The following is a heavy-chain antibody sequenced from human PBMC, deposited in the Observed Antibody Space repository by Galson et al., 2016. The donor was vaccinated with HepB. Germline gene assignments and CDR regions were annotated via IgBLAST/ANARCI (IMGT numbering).Heavy chain of an antibody. D-gene: IGHD3-22*01. Sequence: SLRLSCAAPGFALRSYTMTWIRQSPGKGLEWVSSIPVSGDVPHYPHSAKGRFTVSRTTSSNTLYQQMNSLRAEDTAIYYCAKDFGRIVFGSSGPWGPGTLVIVSS. V-gene: IGHV3-23*01. J-gene: IGHJ5*02. CDR1: GFALRSYT. CDR2: IPVSGDVP. CDR3: AKDFGRIVFGSSGP.